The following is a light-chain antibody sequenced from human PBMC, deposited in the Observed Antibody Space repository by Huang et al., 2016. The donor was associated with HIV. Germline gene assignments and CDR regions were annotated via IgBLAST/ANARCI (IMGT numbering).Light chain of an antibody. CDR2: EVS. J-gene: IGKJ2*01. CDR3: MQGIHLPA. Sequence: DIVLTQTPLSLSVTPGQPASISCRSSQSLLHSDGKTYLSWYLQKQGHSPHLLIYEVSSRVAGVPDRFSGSGSGTDFTLRISRVETEDVVVYYCMQGIHLPAFGQGTKLEIK. V-gene: IGKV2-29*01. CDR1: QSLLHSDGKTY.